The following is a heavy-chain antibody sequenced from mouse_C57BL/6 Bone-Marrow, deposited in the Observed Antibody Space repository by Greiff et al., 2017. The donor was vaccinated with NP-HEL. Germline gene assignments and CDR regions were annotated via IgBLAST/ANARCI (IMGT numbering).Heavy chain of an antibody. J-gene: IGHJ2*01. CDR3: ARNTGTDYFDY. V-gene: IGHV2-2*01. D-gene: IGHD4-1*01. CDR2: IWSGGST. Sequence: QVQLQQSGPGLVQPSQSLSITCTVSGFSLTSYGVHWVRQSPGKGLEWLGVIWSGGSTDYNAAFISRLSISKDNSKRQVFFKMNSLQADDTAIYYCARNTGTDYFDYWGQGTTLTVSS. CDR1: GFSLTSYG.